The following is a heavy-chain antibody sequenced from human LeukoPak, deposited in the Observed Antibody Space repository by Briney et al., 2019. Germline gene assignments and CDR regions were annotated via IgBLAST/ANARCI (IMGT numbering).Heavy chain of an antibody. CDR2: INWNGGST. J-gene: IGHJ4*02. CDR1: GFTFDDYG. D-gene: IGHD6-13*01. V-gene: IGHV3-20*04. CDR3: ARDRGGIIAAAGTVDY. Sequence: GGSLRLSCAASGFTFDDYGMSWVRQAPGKGLEWVSGINWNGGSTGYADSVKGRFTISRDNAKNSLYLQMNSLRAEDTALYYCARDRGGIIAAAGTVDYWGQGTLVTVSS.